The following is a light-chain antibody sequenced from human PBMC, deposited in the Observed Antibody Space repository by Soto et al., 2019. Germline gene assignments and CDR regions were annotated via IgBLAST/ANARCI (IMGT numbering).Light chain of an antibody. J-gene: IGKJ1*01. CDR3: MQSLQSPRT. CDR1: QSLLHSNGYNY. Sequence: DIVMTQSPLSLPVTPGEPASISCRSSQSLLHSNGYNYLDWYLQKPGQSPQLLIYLVSNLASGVPDRFSGSGSGTDFTLKISRVEAEDVGVYYCMQSLQSPRTFGQGTKVEIK. CDR2: LVS. V-gene: IGKV2-28*01.